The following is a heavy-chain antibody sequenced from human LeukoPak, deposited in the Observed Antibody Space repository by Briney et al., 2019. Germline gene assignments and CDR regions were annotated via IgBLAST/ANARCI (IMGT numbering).Heavy chain of an antibody. V-gene: IGHV1-18*01. Sequence: ASVKVSCKASGYTFISYGISWVRQPPGQGLEWMGWISAYNGNTNYAQKLQGKGTMTTDTSTSTAYMELRSLKSDASAVCYCVTTSIAARHSFDYWGQGALVTVSS. CDR3: VTTSIAARHSFDY. CDR1: GYTFISYG. CDR2: ISAYNGNT. D-gene: IGHD6-6*01. J-gene: IGHJ4*02.